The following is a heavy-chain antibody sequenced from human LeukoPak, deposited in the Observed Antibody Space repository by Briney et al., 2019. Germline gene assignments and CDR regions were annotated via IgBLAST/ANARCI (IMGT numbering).Heavy chain of an antibody. CDR3: ARDGPFYDFWSGRNWFDP. CDR2: IVGSADST. Sequence: GGSLRLSCAASGFTFSGYAMSWVRQAPGKGLEWVSLIVGSADSTYTADSVKGRFTISRDNSKNTLYLQMNSLRAEDTAVYYCARDGPFYDFWSGRNWFDPWGPGTLVTVSS. V-gene: IGHV3-23*01. D-gene: IGHD3-3*01. J-gene: IGHJ5*02. CDR1: GFTFSGYA.